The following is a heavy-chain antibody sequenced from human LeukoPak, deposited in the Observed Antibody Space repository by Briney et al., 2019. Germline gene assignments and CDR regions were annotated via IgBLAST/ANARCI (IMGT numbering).Heavy chain of an antibody. CDR1: GFTFSSYG. CDR3: AKDRGPYYDFWTGSYAGPSPYAMDV. J-gene: IGHJ6*02. V-gene: IGHV3-30*18. CDR2: ISYDGSNK. D-gene: IGHD3-3*01. Sequence: SGRSLRLSCAASGFTFSSYGMHWVRHAPGMGLEWVAVISYDGSNKYYADSVKGRFTISRENSKITLYLQMNSLRAEDTAVYYCAKDRGPYYDFWTGSYAGPSPYAMDVWGQGTTVTVSS.